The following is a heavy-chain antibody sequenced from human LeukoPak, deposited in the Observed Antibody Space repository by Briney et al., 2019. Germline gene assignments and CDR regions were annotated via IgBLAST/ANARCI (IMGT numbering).Heavy chain of an antibody. J-gene: IGHJ3*02. CDR1: GDSISSGSYY. CDR2: IYTGGST. V-gene: IGHV4-61*02. D-gene: IGHD7-27*01. CDR3: ARDRLSLGAFDI. Sequence: PSETLSLTCTVSGDSISSGSYYWSWIRQPAGKGLEWIGRIYTGGSTNYNPSLKSRVTISVDTSKNQFSLKLSSVTAADTAVYYCARDRLSLGAFDIWGQGTMVTVSS.